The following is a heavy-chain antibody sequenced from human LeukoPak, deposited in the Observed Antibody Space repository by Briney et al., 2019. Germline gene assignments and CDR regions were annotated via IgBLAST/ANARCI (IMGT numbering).Heavy chain of an antibody. CDR3: ARAGSGPGGGRTIPYYYMDV. V-gene: IGHV1-2*02. D-gene: IGHD5-24*01. Sequence: ASVKVSCKASGYTFTGYYIHWVRQAPGQGLEWMGWINPNSGYTNHAQKFQGRVTMTSDTSITTAYMDLSRLRSDDTAVYFCARAGSGPGGGRTIPYYYMDVWGKGTTVTISS. CDR2: INPNSGYT. CDR1: GYTFTGYY. J-gene: IGHJ6*03.